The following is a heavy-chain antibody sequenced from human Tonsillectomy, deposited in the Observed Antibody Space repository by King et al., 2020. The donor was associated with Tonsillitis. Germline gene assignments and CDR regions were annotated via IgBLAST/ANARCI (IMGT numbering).Heavy chain of an antibody. CDR3: ARLSSGYYYAIDS. Sequence: QFTLQESGPVLVKPPETLTLTCTVSGFSLSDARMGVRWIRQPPGKALEWLAHIFSNDEKSYSISLKSRLTISKDTSKSQVVLTMTNMDPVDTATYYCARLSSGYYYAIDSWGQGTLVTVSS. J-gene: IGHJ4*02. V-gene: IGHV2-26*01. CDR1: GFSLSDARMG. D-gene: IGHD3-22*01. CDR2: IFSNDEK.